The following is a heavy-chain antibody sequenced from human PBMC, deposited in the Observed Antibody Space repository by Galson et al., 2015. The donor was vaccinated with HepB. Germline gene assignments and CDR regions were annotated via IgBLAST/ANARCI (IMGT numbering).Heavy chain of an antibody. D-gene: IGHD3-10*01. CDR1: GGSISSSSW. CDR3: ARDVTMVRGVSVT. V-gene: IGHV4-4*02. CDR2: IYHSGST. J-gene: IGHJ5*02. Sequence: LSLTCAVSGGSISSSSWWSWVRQPPGKGLEWIGEIYHSGSTNYNPSLKSRVTISVDKSKNQFSLKLSSVTAADTAVYYCARDVTMVRGVSVTWGQGTLVTVSS.